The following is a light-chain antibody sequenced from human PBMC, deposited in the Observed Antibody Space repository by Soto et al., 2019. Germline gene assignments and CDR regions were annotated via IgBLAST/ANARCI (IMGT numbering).Light chain of an antibody. CDR3: QQSYGTPPT. J-gene: IGKJ3*01. V-gene: IGKV1-39*01. Sequence: DIQMTQSPSSLSASVGDRVTITCRASRTISTFLNWYQQKPGQAPNLLIYAASSLHSGVPSRFSGSGSGTDVTLTISSLQPEDFATYFCQQSYGTPPTFGPGTKVDIK. CDR2: AAS. CDR1: RTISTF.